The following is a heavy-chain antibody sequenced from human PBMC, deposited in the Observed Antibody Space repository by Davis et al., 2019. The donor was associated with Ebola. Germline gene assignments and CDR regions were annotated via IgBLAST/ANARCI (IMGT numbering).Heavy chain of an antibody. D-gene: IGHD6-13*01. CDR1: GFTFSSYG. V-gene: IGHV3-30*02. J-gene: IGHJ4*02. CDR3: ARGIAAAGYFDY. Sequence: PGGSLRLSCAASGFTFSSYGMHWVRQAPGKGLEWVAFIRFDGTNKYYADFAKGRFTISRDSSKNTLYLEMNSLRAEDTAVYYCARGIAAAGYFDYWGQGTLVTVSS. CDR2: IRFDGTNK.